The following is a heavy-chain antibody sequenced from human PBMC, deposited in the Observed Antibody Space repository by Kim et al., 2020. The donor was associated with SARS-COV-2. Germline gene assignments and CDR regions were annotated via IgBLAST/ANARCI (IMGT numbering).Heavy chain of an antibody. CDR1: GGSISSGGYY. D-gene: IGHD5-12*01. V-gene: IGHV4-31*03. CDR2: IYYSGST. CDR3: ARVGRDGYNFHYYFDY. J-gene: IGHJ4*02. Sequence: SETLSLTCTVSGGSISSGGYYWSWIRQHPGKGLEWIGYIYYSGSTYYNPSLKSRVTISVDTSKNQFSLKLSSVTAADTAVYYCARVGRDGYNFHYYFDYWGQGTLVTVSS.